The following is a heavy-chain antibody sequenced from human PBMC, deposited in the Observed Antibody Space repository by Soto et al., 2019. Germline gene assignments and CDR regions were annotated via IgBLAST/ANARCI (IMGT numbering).Heavy chain of an antibody. CDR1: GYTFTSYY. Sequence: ASVKVSCKASGYTFTSYYMHWVRQAPGQGLEWMGIINPSGGSTSYAQKFQGRVTMTRDTSTSTVYMELSSLRSEDTAVYYCARDDIAAQKNNWFDPWGQGTLVTVSS. D-gene: IGHD6-6*01. CDR2: INPSGGST. V-gene: IGHV1-46*01. J-gene: IGHJ5*02. CDR3: ARDDIAAQKNNWFDP.